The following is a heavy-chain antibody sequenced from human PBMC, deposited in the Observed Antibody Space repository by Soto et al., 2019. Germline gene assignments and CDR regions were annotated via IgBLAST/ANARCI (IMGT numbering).Heavy chain of an antibody. J-gene: IGHJ4*02. CDR1: GYTFTSYG. Sequence: GASVKVSCKASGYTFTSYGISWVRQAPGQGLEWMGWISAYNGNTNYAQKLQGRVTMTTDTSTSTAYMELRSLRSDDTAVYYCARDLASSGWPLCDYWGQGTLVTVSS. D-gene: IGHD6-19*01. V-gene: IGHV1-18*01. CDR2: ISAYNGNT. CDR3: ARDLASSGWPLCDY.